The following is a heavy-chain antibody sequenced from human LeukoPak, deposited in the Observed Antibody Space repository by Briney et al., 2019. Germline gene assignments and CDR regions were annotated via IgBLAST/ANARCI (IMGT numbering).Heavy chain of an antibody. CDR1: GGTFSSYA. J-gene: IGHJ4*02. CDR3: ARDFYYDSSGYFDY. D-gene: IGHD3-22*01. CDR2: IIPIFGTA. Sequence: VASVKVSCKASGGTFSSYAISWVRQAPGQGLEWMGGIIPIFGTASYAQKFQGRVTITADESTSTAYMELSSLRSEDTAMYYCARDFYYDSSGYFDYWGQGTLVTVSS. V-gene: IGHV1-69*13.